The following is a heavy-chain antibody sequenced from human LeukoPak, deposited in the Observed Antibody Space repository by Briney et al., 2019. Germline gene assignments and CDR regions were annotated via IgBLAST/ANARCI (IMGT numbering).Heavy chain of an antibody. V-gene: IGHV3-23*01. Sequence: GGSLRLSCAASGFTFSSNAMSWVRQAPGKGLEWVSTISGGGGSTYHADSVKGRFTISRDNSKNTLYLQMNSLRAEDTAVYYCARSKHYGTHWGQGTLITASS. CDR1: GFTFSSNA. D-gene: IGHD1-7*01. J-gene: IGHJ4*02. CDR3: ARSKHYGTH. CDR2: ISGGGGST.